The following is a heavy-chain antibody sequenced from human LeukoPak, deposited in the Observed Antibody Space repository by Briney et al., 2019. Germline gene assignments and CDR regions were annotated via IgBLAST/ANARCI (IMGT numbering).Heavy chain of an antibody. CDR1: GGSISSSSYY. D-gene: IGHD5-18*01. CDR2: IYYSGST. CDR3: ARRGDTAMVLRYFDY. V-gene: IGHV4-39*01. J-gene: IGHJ4*02. Sequence: SETLSLTGTVSGGSISSSSYYWGWIRQPPGKGLEWIGSIYYSGSTYYNPSLKSRVTISVDTSKNQFSLKLSSVTAADTAVYYCARRGDTAMVLRYFDYWGQGTLVTVSS.